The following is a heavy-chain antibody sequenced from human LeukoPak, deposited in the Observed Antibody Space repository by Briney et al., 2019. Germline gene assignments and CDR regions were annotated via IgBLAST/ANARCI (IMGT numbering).Heavy chain of an antibody. D-gene: IGHD3-22*01. CDR1: GYTFTGYY. J-gene: IGHJ4*02. V-gene: IGHV1-2*02. CDR3: AGKLTITSRGYYMGYYFDY. Sequence: ASVKVSCKASGYTFTGYYMHWVRQAPGQGLEWMGWINPNSGGTNYAQKFQGRVTMTRDTSISTAYMELSSLRSEDTAVYYCAGKLTITSRGYYMGYYFDYWGQGTLVTVSS. CDR2: INPNSGGT.